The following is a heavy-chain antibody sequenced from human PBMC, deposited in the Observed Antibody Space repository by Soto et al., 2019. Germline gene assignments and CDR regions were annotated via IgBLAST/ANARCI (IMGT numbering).Heavy chain of an antibody. CDR2: IIPIFGTA. V-gene: IGHV1-69*13. J-gene: IGHJ3*02. CDR1: GGTFSIYA. D-gene: IGHD6-25*01. Sequence: SVTVSCTSSGGTFSIYAIICVRQAHGQGLEWMGGIIPIFGTANYAQKFQGRVTITADESTSTAYMELSSLRSEDAAVYYCAHEKAYSSGWLRSGAFDIWGQGTMVTVSS. CDR3: AHEKAYSSGWLRSGAFDI.